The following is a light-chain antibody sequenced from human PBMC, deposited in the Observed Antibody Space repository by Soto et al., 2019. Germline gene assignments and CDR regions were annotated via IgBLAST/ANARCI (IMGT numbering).Light chain of an antibody. CDR2: DAS. CDR3: QQYETFSGT. CDR1: QSISSW. V-gene: IGKV1-5*01. Sequence: DIQMTQSPSSVSASVGGRVSIASRASQSISSWLAWYQQKPGEAPKLIIYDASALPRGVPSRFSGSRSGTKCTLTITSLQPDDFSTYYCQQYETFSGTLGPGTKVDIK. J-gene: IGKJ1*01.